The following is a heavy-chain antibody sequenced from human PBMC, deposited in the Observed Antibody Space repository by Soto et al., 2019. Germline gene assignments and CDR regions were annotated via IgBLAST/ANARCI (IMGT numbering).Heavy chain of an antibody. V-gene: IGHV3-30-3*01. Sequence: QVQLVESGGGVVQPGRSLRLSCAASGFTFSRYAMYWVRQAPGKGLEWVAVMSFDGGAKFYADSVEGRFTISRDNSKNTLFLQMNSLRDEDTAVYYCARKTLDSGSRGCMDYWGQGTLVTVSS. CDR1: GFTFSRYA. CDR2: MSFDGGAK. D-gene: IGHD1-26*01. J-gene: IGHJ4*02. CDR3: ARKTLDSGSRGCMDY.